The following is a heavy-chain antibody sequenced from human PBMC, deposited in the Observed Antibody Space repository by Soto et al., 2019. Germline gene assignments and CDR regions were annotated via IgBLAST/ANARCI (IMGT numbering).Heavy chain of an antibody. J-gene: IGHJ4*02. CDR2: ISSSSSTI. D-gene: IGHD2-2*01. CDR3: ASTLQYCTSTSCYPWGRFAY. Sequence: GEGQECISYISSSSSTIYFADSLKGRFTISRDNAKNSLYLQMNSLRDEDTAVYYCASTLQYCTSTSCYPWGRFAYWGQGTLVTVSS. V-gene: IGHV3-48*02.